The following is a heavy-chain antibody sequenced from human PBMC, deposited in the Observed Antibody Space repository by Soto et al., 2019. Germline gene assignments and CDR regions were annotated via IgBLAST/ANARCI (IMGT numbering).Heavy chain of an antibody. Sequence: ASVKVSCKASGYTFTSYYMHWVRQAPGQGLGWMGIINPSGGSTSYAQKFQGRVTMTRDTSTSTVYMELSSLRSEDTAVYYCARDLADSSSWALAYYGMDVWGQGTTVTVSS. CDR3: ARDLADSSSWALAYYGMDV. D-gene: IGHD6-13*01. J-gene: IGHJ6*02. CDR1: GYTFTSYY. CDR2: INPSGGST. V-gene: IGHV1-46*03.